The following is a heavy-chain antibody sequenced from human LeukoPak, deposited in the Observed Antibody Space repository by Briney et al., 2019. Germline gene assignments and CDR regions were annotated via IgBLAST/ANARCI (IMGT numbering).Heavy chain of an antibody. J-gene: IGHJ4*03. D-gene: IGHD6-6*01. CDR2: IKQDGSEK. V-gene: IGHV3-7*01. Sequence: PGWSLRLSCAASGFIFSNYWMTWVRQAPGKGLDWVANIKQDGSEKYYVDSVKGRFTISRDNAKNSLYLQINSLRAEDTAVYYCARGVRYFDYWGQGTTVTVSS. CDR3: ARGVRYFDY. CDR1: GFIFSNYW.